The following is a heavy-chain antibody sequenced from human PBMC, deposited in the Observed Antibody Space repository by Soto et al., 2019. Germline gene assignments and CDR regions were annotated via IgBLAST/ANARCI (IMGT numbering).Heavy chain of an antibody. CDR2: ISYDGSNK. CDR3: ASDAMAVDSSRYYFDD. J-gene: IGHJ4*02. Sequence: QVQLVESGGGVVQPGRSLRLSCAASGFTFSSYGMHWVRQAPGKGLEWVVVISYDGSNKYYADSVKGRFTISRDNSKNTLLLHKNCLRAAEKAVYYCASDAMAVDSSRYYFDDWGKGNLVRVSP. V-gene: IGHV3-30*03. CDR1: GFTFSSYG. D-gene: IGHD3-22*01.